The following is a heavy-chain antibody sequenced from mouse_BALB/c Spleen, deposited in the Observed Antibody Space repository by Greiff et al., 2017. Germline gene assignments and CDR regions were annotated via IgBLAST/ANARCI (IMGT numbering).Heavy chain of an antibody. J-gene: IGHJ4*01. CDR1: GFNIKDYY. Sequence: EVMLVESGAELVRPGALVKLSCKASGFNIKDYYMHWVKQRPEQGLEWIGWIDPENGNTIYDPKFQGKASITADTSSNTAYLQLSSLTSEDTAVYYCASTTVVGRAMDYWGQGTSVTVSS. CDR3: ASTTVVGRAMDY. V-gene: IGHV14-1*02. D-gene: IGHD1-1*01. CDR2: IDPENGNT.